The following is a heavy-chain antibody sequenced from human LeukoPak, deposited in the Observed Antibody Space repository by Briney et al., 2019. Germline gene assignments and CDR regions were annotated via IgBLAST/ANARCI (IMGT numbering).Heavy chain of an antibody. Sequence: ASAKVSCKASGYTFTSYGISRVRQAPGQRLEWMGWISAYNGNTNYAQKLQGRVTMTTGTSTSTAYMELRSLRSDDTAVYYCARARIAAAHDYWGQGTLVTVSS. CDR1: GYTFTSYG. CDR2: ISAYNGNT. CDR3: ARARIAAAHDY. J-gene: IGHJ4*02. V-gene: IGHV1-18*01. D-gene: IGHD6-13*01.